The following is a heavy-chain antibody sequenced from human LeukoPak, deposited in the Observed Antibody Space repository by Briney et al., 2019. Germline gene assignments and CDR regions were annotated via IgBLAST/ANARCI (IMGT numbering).Heavy chain of an antibody. Sequence: SETLSLTCTVSGGSLSSYYWSWIRQPPGKGLEWIGYIYYSGSTNYNPSLKSRVTISVDTSKNQFSLKLSSVTAADTAVYYCARAALMVYAFDYWGQGTLVTVSS. CDR3: ARAALMVYAFDY. D-gene: IGHD2-8*01. V-gene: IGHV4-59*01. CDR1: GGSLSSYY. J-gene: IGHJ4*02. CDR2: IYYSGST.